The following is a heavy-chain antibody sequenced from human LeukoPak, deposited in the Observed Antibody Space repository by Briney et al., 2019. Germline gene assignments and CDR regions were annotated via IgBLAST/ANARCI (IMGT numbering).Heavy chain of an antibody. J-gene: IGHJ4*02. CDR3: ARSGRWLRSYYFDY. CDR2: IDWDDDK. V-gene: IGHV2-70*04. Sequence: SGPTLVNPPQTLTLTCTFSGFSLSTRGMRVNWIRQPPGKALEWLARIDWDDDKFYSTSLKTRLTISKDTSKNQVVLTMTNMDPVDTATYYCARSGRWLRSYYFDYWGQGTLVTVSS. CDR1: GFSLSTRGMR. D-gene: IGHD5-12*01.